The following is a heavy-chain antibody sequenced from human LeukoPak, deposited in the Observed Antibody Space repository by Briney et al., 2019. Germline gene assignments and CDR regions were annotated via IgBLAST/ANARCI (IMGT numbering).Heavy chain of an antibody. D-gene: IGHD6-6*01. Sequence: PSETLSLTCAVSGGCISSSNWWSWVRQPPGKELEWIGEIYHSGSTNYNPSLKSRVTISVDKSKNQFSLKLSSVTAADTAVYYCARAGGGLSWIAARTPIFDYWGQGTLVTVSS. CDR1: GGCISSSNW. CDR2: IYHSGST. J-gene: IGHJ4*02. V-gene: IGHV4-4*02. CDR3: ARAGGGLSWIAARTPIFDY.